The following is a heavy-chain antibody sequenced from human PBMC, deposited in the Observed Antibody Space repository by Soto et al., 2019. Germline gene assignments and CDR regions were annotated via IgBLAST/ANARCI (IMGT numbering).Heavy chain of an antibody. V-gene: IGHV1-18*01. CDR3: ARKGYIGNFGLDV. CDR2: ISISKGKT. Sequence: QVQLVQSGAEVKRPGASVKVSCKASGYTFRNYDVVWVRRAPGHGLEWMGGISISKGKTYYQESLQGRVTMTMDTGTTTAYMEVRSLRSDDTAVYYCARKGYIGNFGLDVWGQGTTVTVSS. CDR1: GYTFRNYD. D-gene: IGHD5-12*01. J-gene: IGHJ6*02.